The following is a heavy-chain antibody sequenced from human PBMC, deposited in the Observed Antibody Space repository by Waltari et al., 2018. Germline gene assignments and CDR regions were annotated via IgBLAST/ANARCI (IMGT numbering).Heavy chain of an antibody. D-gene: IGHD6-19*01. CDR3: AKDYSGDSSGWYLAAFDI. V-gene: IGHV3-23*01. J-gene: IGHJ3*02. CDR1: GFTFSSYA. CDR2: ISGRGGST. Sequence: EVQLLESGGGLVQPGGSLRLSCAASGFTFSSYAMSWVRQAPGKGLEWVSAISGRGGSTYYADSVKGRFTISRDNSKNTLYLQMNSLRAEDTAVYYCAKDYSGDSSGWYLAAFDIWGQGTMVTVSS.